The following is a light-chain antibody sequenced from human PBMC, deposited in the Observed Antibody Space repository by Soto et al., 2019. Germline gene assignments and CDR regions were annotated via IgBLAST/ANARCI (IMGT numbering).Light chain of an antibody. CDR2: EGS. J-gene: IGLJ2*01. Sequence: QSALTQPASVSGSPGQSITISCTGTSSDVGSYNLVSWYQQHPGKAPKLMIYEGSKRPSGVSNRCSGSKSGKTASLTLSGLQADDEADYYCCSYSGSSTVVFGGGTKVTVL. CDR3: CSYSGSSTVV. V-gene: IGLV2-23*01. CDR1: SSDVGSYNL.